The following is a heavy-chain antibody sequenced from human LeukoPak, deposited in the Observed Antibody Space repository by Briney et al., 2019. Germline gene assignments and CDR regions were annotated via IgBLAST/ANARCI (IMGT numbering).Heavy chain of an antibody. J-gene: IGHJ4*02. CDR2: INPNSGGT. CDR1: GGTFSSYA. CDR3: ARVQDSSGYYTNFDY. D-gene: IGHD3-22*01. Sequence: ASVKVSCKASGGTFSSYAISWVRQAPGQGLEWMGWINPNSGGTNYAQKFQGRVTMTRDTSISTAYMELSRLRSDDTAVYYCARVQDSSGYYTNFDYWGQGTLVTVPS. V-gene: IGHV1-2*02.